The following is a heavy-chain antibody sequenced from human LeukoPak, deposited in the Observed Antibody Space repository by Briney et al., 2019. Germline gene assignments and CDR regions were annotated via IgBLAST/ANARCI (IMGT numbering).Heavy chain of an antibody. CDR3: ARHPGDY. V-gene: IGHV5-51*01. CDR1: GYDFSTSW. Sequence: GESLKISCEGSGYDFSTSWIAWVRHMPGKGLEWMGVIYPGDSDTTYSLSFQGQVTFSADKSISTAYLHWSSLKASDTAMYYCARHPGDYWGQGTLVTVSS. CDR2: IYPGDSDT. J-gene: IGHJ4*02. D-gene: IGHD3-10*01.